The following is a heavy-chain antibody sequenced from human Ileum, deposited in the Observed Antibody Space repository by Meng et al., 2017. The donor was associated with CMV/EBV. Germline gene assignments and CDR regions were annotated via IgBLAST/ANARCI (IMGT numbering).Heavy chain of an antibody. CDR1: GYTFTTYD. Sequence: SVKVSCKASGYTFTTYDINWVRQAPGQGLDWMGRNIPILGIANYAQKFQGRVTITADKSTSTAFMELSSLRSEDTAVYYCARVTSYYYGMDVWGQGTTVTVSS. J-gene: IGHJ6*02. CDR3: ARVTSYYYGMDV. CDR2: NIPILGIA. V-gene: IGHV1-69*04.